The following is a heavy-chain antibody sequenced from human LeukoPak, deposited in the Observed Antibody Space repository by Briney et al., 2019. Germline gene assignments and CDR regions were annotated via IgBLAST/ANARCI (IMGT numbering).Heavy chain of an antibody. CDR1: GYTFTSYG. CDR3: ARDIAPFIYYYGSSGH. J-gene: IGHJ4*02. Sequence: ASVKVSCKASGYTFTSYGISWVRQAPGQGLEWMGWISAYNGNTNYAQKLQGRVTMTTDTSTSTAYMELRSLRSDDTAVYYCARDIAPFIYYYGSSGHWGQGTLVTVSS. CDR2: ISAYNGNT. V-gene: IGHV1-18*01. D-gene: IGHD3-22*01.